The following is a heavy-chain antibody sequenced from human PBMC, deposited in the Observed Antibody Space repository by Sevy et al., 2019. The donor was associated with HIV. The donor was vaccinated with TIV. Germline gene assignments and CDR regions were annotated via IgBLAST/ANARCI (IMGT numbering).Heavy chain of an antibody. CDR1: GFTFSSYA. V-gene: IGHV3-23*01. Sequence: GGSLRLSCAASGFTFSSYAMSWVRQAPGKGLEWVSAISGSGGSTYYADSVKGRFTISRDNSKNTQYLQMNSLRAEDTAVYYCAKDDFDYGDYYYMDVWGKGTTVTVSS. D-gene: IGHD4-17*01. CDR3: AKDDFDYGDYYYMDV. J-gene: IGHJ6*03. CDR2: ISGSGGST.